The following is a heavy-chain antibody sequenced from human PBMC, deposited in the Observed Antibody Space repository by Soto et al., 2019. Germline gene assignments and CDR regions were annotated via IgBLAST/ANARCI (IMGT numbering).Heavy chain of an antibody. D-gene: IGHD5-12*01. CDR1: GDSISGYY. V-gene: IGHV4-59*01. CDR2: IYYSGST. CDR3: AGGGYWFGP. J-gene: IGHJ5*02. Sequence: SETLSLTCTVSGDSISGYYCSWIRQPPGKGLEWIGYIYYSGSTNYNPSLKSRVTISADTTKNHYSLKLTPVTAADTAVFYCAGGGYWFGPWGQGFLVRVCS.